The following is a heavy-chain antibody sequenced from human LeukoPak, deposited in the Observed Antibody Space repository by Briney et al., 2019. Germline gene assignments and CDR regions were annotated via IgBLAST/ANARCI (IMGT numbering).Heavy chain of an antibody. CDR1: GFSISSGYY. CDR2: IYHSGST. J-gene: IGHJ4*02. CDR3: AREYSSSWPSFDY. V-gene: IGHV4-38-2*02. D-gene: IGHD6-13*01. Sequence: PSQTLSLTCTVSGFSISSGYYWGWIRQPPGKGLEWVGSIYHSGSTYYNPSLKSRVTISVDTSKNQFSLKLSSVTAADTAVYYCAREYSSSWPSFDYWGQGTLVTVSS.